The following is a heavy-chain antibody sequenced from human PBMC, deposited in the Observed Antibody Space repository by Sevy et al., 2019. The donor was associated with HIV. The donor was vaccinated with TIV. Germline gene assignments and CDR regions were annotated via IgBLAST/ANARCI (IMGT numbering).Heavy chain of an antibody. D-gene: IGHD6-19*01. CDR3: ARDSPYGCKPPNGMDY. V-gene: IGHV3-30-3*01. Sequence: GGSLRLSCAASGFTFSRYDMHWVRQAPGKGLEWVAVISYDGSNKYYADSVKGRFTISRNNSKNTLFQQMNSLRDENTAVYYWARDSPYGCKPPNGMDYWGQGTTVTVSS. J-gene: IGHJ6*02. CDR1: GFTFSRYD. CDR2: ISYDGSNK.